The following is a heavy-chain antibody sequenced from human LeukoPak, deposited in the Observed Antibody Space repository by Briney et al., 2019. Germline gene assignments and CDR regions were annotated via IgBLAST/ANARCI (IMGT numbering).Heavy chain of an antibody. D-gene: IGHD1-1*01. CDR1: GYSFNSFW. J-gene: IGHJ6*03. CDR2: IFPGDSET. CDR3: ARRWLEPQYFYMDV. V-gene: IGHV5-51*01. Sequence: GESLKISCKGSGYSFNSFWIGWVRQMPGKGLEWMGVIFPGDSETRYSPSFQGQVTISADKSISTAYLQWNNLKASDTAIYYCARRWLEPQYFYMDVWGKGTAVTVSS.